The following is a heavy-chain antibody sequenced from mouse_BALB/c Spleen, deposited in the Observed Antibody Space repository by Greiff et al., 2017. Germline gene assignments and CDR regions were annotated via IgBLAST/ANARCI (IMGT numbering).Heavy chain of an antibody. V-gene: IGHV1-4*01. J-gene: IGHJ3*01. CDR3: ARGGDWFAY. CDR1: GYTFTSYT. CDR2: INRSSGYT. Sequence: VQLQQPGAELARPGASVQMSCKATGYTFTSYTMHRVKQRLGQGQEWFGYINRSSGYTNYNQKFKDKATLTADKSYSTAYMQLSSLTSKDSAVYYCARGGDWFAYWGQGTLVTGSA. D-gene: IGHD2-13*01.